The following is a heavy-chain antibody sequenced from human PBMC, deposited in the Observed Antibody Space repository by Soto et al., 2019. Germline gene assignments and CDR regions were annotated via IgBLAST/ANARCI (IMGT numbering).Heavy chain of an antibody. J-gene: IGHJ3*02. CDR2: IYYSGST. D-gene: IGHD3-22*01. Sequence: SETLSLTCTVSGGSISSGGYYWSWIRQHPGKGLEWIGYIYYSGSTYYNPSLKSRVTISVDTSKNQFSLKLSSVTAADTAVYYFARVSSYYDSSGYYVGAAFDIWGQGTMVTVS. CDR1: GGSISSGGYY. CDR3: ARVSSYYDSSGYYVGAAFDI. V-gene: IGHV4-31*03.